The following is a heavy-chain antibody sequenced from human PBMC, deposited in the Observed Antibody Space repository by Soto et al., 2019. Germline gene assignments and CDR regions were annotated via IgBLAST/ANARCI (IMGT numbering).Heavy chain of an antibody. D-gene: IGHD3-10*01. Sequence: PGGSLRLSCAASGFTFDDYAMHWVRQAPGKGLEWVSGISWNSGSIGYADSVKGRFTISRDNAKNSLYLQMNSLRAEDTALYYCAKDRRAYYYYGMDVWGKGPTVTVSS. CDR3: AKDRRAYYYYGMDV. V-gene: IGHV3-9*01. CDR1: GFTFDDYA. J-gene: IGHJ6*04. CDR2: ISWNSGSI.